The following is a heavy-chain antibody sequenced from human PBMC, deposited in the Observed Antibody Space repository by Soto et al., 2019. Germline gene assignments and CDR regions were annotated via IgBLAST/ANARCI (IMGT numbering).Heavy chain of an antibody. CDR3: AREGLVLVPTTVNSDYYYYAMDV. CDR1: GYTFTKYD. V-gene: IGHV1-69*13. D-gene: IGHD2-2*01. J-gene: IGHJ6*02. CDR2: IIPRSAKS. Sequence: GAPVKVSCKASGYTFTKYDIGWMRQVPGQRPEWVGGIIPRSAKSNYAQKFQGRVTITADESTSTAYMELSSLRSEDTAVYYCAREGLVLVPTTVNSDYYYYAMDVWGQGTTVTVSS.